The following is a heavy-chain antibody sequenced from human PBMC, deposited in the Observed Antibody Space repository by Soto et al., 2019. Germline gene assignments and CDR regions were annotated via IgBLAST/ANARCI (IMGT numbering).Heavy chain of an antibody. CDR3: ARASSGSYFGFDYYYYMDV. V-gene: IGHV3-13*01. CDR2: IGTAGDT. D-gene: IGHD3-10*01. J-gene: IGHJ6*03. CDR1: GFTFSSYD. Sequence: GGSLRLSCAASGFTFSSYDMHWVRQATGKGLEWVSAIGTAGDTYYPGSVKGRFTISRENAKNSLYLQMNSLRAGDTAVYYCARASSGSYFGFDYYYYMDVWGKGTTVTVSS.